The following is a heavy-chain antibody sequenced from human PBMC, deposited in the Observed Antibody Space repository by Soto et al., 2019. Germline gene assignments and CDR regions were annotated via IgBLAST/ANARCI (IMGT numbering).Heavy chain of an antibody. D-gene: IGHD1-26*01. J-gene: IGHJ5*02. CDR3: ARYSGRYSYNWFDP. CDR1: GGSISSYY. Sequence: SETLSLTCTVSGGSISSYYWSLIRPPPGKGLEWIGYIYYSGTTNYNPSLKSRVTISVDTSKNQFSLKLSSVTAADTAVYYCARYSGRYSYNWFDPWGQGTLVTVSS. CDR2: IYYSGTT. V-gene: IGHV4-59*01.